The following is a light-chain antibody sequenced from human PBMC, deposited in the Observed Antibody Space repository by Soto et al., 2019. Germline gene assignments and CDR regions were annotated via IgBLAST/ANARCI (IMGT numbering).Light chain of an antibody. CDR3: QQRSNWPPG. CDR2: GAS. J-gene: IGKJ5*01. CDR1: QSVSNN. V-gene: IGKV3-15*01. Sequence: EVVMTQSPATLSVSPGERATLSCRASQSVSNNYLAWYQQKPGQAPRLLIYGASTRATGIPARFSGSGSGTEFTLTISSLQSEDFAVYYCQQRSNWPPGFGQGTRLEIK.